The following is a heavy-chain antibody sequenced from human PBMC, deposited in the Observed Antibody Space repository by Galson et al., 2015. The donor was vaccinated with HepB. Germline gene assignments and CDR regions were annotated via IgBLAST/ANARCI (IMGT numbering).Heavy chain of an antibody. D-gene: IGHD3-10*01. V-gene: IGHV1-46*01. Sequence: SVKVSCKASGYTFTSYYMHWVRQAPGQGLEWMGIINPSGGSTSYAQKFQGRVTMTRDTSTSTVYMELSSLRSEDTAVYYCAREGFMVRGVIGGSFDIWGQGTMVTVSS. CDR3: AREGFMVRGVIGGSFDI. J-gene: IGHJ3*02. CDR2: INPSGGST. CDR1: GYTFTSYY.